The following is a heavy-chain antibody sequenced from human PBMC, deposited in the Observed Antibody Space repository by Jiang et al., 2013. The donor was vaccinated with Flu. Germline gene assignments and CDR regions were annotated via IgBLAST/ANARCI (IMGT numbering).Heavy chain of an antibody. CDR3: ARRIAVAGTGYWYFDL. CDR2: IFSNDEK. CDR1: GFSLSNARMG. V-gene: IGHV2-26*01. J-gene: IGHJ2*01. D-gene: IGHD6-19*01. Sequence: KPTQTLTLTCTVSGFSLSNARMGVSWIRQPPGKALEWLAHIFSNDEKSYSTSLKSRLTISKDTSKSQVVLTMTNMDPVDTATYYCARRIAVAGTGYWYFDLWAVAPWSLSPQ.